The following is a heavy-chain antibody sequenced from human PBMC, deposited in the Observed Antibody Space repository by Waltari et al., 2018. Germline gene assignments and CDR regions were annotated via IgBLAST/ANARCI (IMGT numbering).Heavy chain of an antibody. CDR1: RFSFGSYA. J-gene: IGHJ4*02. Sequence: EVQLLESGGGLIQPGGSLRLSCAASRFSFGSYAMSWVRQAPGKGLGWVSAIMGGGGSTYYADSVKGRFTISRDNSNNTLYLQMNSLRAEDTAVYYCAKDYPSDSISWYDFWADWGQGTLVTVSS. D-gene: IGHD6-13*01. V-gene: IGHV3-23*01. CDR2: IMGGGGST. CDR3: AKDYPSDSISWYDFWAD.